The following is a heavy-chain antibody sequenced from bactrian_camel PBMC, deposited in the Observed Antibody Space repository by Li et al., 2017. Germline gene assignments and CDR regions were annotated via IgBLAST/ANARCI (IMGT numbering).Heavy chain of an antibody. J-gene: IGHJ4*01. V-gene: IGHV3S31*01. Sequence: DVQLVESGGGLVQPGGSLRLSCATSEFTGSRHDMTWVRQAPGKGLEWVSAINSGGGSTSYADSVKGRFTISRDNAKNTLYLQMNSLKTEDTAVYYCATEWNPLWLGEPRPSLMRSQGTQVTVS. CDR2: INSGGGST. D-gene: IGHD1*01. CDR1: EFTGSRHD.